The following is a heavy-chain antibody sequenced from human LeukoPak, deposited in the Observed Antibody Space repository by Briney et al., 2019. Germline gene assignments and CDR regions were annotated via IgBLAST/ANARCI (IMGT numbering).Heavy chain of an antibody. CDR1: GFTFSSYW. V-gene: IGHV3-7*01. CDR3: ARDPNWGSGY. J-gene: IGHJ4*02. Sequence: GGSLRLSCAASGFTFSSYWMSWVRQAPGKGLEWVANIKQDGSDKYYVDSVRGRFTISRDNARNSLYLSMNSLRDDDTAIYYCARDPNWGSGYWGQGTLVTVSS. D-gene: IGHD7-27*01. CDR2: IKQDGSDK.